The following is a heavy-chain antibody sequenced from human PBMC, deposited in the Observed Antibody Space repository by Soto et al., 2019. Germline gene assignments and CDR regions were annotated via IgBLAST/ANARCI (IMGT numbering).Heavy chain of an antibody. Sequence: SETLSLTCTVSGGSISSGDYYWSWIRQPPGKGLEWIGYIYYSGSTYYNPSLKSRVTISVDTSKNQFSLKLSSVTAADTAVYYCARSELWTGIGLDYWGQGTLVTVSS. V-gene: IGHV4-30-4*01. J-gene: IGHJ4*02. D-gene: IGHD5-18*01. CDR1: GGSISSGDYY. CDR3: ARSELWTGIGLDY. CDR2: IYYSGST.